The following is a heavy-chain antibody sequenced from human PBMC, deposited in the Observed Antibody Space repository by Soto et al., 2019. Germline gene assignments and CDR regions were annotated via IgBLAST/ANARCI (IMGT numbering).Heavy chain of an antibody. CDR1: GGSFSGYY. J-gene: IGHJ5*01. Sequence: QVQLQQWGAGLLKPSETLSLTCAVYGGSFSGYYWSWIRQPPGKGLEWIGEINHSGSTNYNPSLKSRVPISVDTSKSQFSLKLSSVTAADTAVYYCARAIRIAAAGIGSWGQGTLVTVSS. V-gene: IGHV4-34*01. CDR3: ARAIRIAAAGIGS. CDR2: INHSGST. D-gene: IGHD6-13*01.